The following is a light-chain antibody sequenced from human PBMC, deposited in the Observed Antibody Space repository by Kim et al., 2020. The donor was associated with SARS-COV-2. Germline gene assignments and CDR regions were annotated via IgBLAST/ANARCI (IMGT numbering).Light chain of an antibody. CDR3: QQYGSSPWT. V-gene: IGKV3-20*01. CDR2: GAS. CDR1: QSVSSSY. J-gene: IGKJ1*01. Sequence: SPGERATLSCRASQSVSSSYLAWYQQKPGQAPRLLIYGASSRATGIPDRFSGSGSGTDFTLTISRLEPEDFAVYYCQQYGSSPWTFGLGTKVDIK.